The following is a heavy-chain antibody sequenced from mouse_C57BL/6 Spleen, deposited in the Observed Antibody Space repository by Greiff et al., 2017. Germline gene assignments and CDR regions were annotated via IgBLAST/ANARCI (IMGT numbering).Heavy chain of an antibody. CDR1: GYTFTSYG. CDR3: TREEVTTVVRYFDV. D-gene: IGHD2-12*01. Sequence: QVQLQQSGAELARPGASVKLSCKASGYTFTSYGISWVKQRTGQGLEWIGEIYPRSGNTYYNEKFKGKATLTADKSSSTAYMELRSLTSEDSAVYFCTREEVTTVVRYFDVWGTGTTVTVSS. CDR2: IYPRSGNT. J-gene: IGHJ1*03. V-gene: IGHV1-81*01.